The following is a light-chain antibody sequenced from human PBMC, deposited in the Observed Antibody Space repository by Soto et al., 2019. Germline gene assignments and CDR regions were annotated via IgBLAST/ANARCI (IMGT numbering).Light chain of an antibody. CDR3: QQYYTSPLT. Sequence: EIVLTQSQATLSLSPGETATLSSRAMQRGSSSYLVWYQQKPGQAPSLLIYGASSRATGIPDRFSGSGSGTDFTLTISRLEPEDFAVYFCQQYYTSPLTFGGGTKVEIK. CDR2: GAS. V-gene: IGKV3-20*01. CDR1: QRGSSSY. J-gene: IGKJ4*01.